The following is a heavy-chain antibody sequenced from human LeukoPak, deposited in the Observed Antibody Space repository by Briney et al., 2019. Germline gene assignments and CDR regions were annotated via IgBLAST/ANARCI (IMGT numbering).Heavy chain of an antibody. CDR3: AAAYRYFYDRGGYFDY. V-gene: IGHV1-58*02. D-gene: IGHD3-22*01. Sequence: SVKVSCKASEFTFTTSAMQWVRQARGQRLEWIGWIVVGSGNTNYAQKFQERVTITRDMSTSTAYMELSSLRSEDTAVYYCAAAYRYFYDRGGYFDYWGQGTLVAVSS. J-gene: IGHJ4*02. CDR1: EFTFTTSA. CDR2: IVVGSGNT.